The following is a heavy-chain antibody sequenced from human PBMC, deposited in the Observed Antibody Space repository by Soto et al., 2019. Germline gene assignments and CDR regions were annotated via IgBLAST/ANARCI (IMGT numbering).Heavy chain of an antibody. CDR2: IYPGDSDT. D-gene: IGHD2-15*01. J-gene: IGHJ4*02. V-gene: IGHV5-51*01. CDR1: GYSFTSYW. Sequence: GESLKISCKGSGYSFTSYWIGWVRQLPGKGLEWMGIIYPGDSDTRYSPSFQGQVTISADKSISTAYLQWSSLKASDTAMYYCARHDSGYCSGGSCYFDYWGQGTLVTVSS. CDR3: ARHDSGYCSGGSCYFDY.